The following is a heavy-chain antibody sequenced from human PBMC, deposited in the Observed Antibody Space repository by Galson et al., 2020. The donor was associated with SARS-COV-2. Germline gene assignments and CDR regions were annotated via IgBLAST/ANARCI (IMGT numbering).Heavy chain of an antibody. D-gene: IGHD3-10*01. CDR2: TYYRSKWYN. CDR1: GDSVSSNSAA. Sequence: SETLSLTCDIFGDSVSSNSAAWNWIRQSPSRGLEWLGRTYYRSKWYNDYAVSVKSRITINPDTSKNQFSLQLNSVTPEDTAVYFWARLEGGYMVRGVTITGGYMDVWGKGTAVTISS. CDR3: ARLEGGYMVRGVTITGGYMDV. V-gene: IGHV6-1*01. J-gene: IGHJ6*03.